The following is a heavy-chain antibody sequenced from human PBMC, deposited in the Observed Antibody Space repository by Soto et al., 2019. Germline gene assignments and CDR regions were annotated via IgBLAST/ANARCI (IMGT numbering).Heavy chain of an antibody. D-gene: IGHD3-10*01. Sequence: GGSLRLSCAASGFTFSSYWMSWVRQAPGKGLEWVANIKQDGSEKYYVDSVKGRFTISRDNAKNSLYLQMNSLRAEDTAVYYCARDGGVLWFGELPPYGMDVWGQGTTVTVSS. CDR2: IKQDGSEK. CDR1: GFTFSSYW. CDR3: ARDGGVLWFGELPPYGMDV. J-gene: IGHJ6*02. V-gene: IGHV3-7*05.